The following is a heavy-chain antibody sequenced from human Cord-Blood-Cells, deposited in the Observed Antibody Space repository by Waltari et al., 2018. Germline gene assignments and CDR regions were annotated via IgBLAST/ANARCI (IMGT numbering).Heavy chain of an antibody. V-gene: IGHV6-1*01. Sequence: QVQLQQSGPGLVKPSQTLSLTCALSGDSVPSNRAAWNWIRPSPSRGLEWLGRTYYRSKWYNDYAVSVKSRITINPDTSKNQFSLQLNSVTPEDTAVYYCARGIQLERSYYYYGMDVWGQGTTVTVSS. CDR3: ARGIQLERSYYYYGMDV. CDR1: GDSVPSNRAA. D-gene: IGHD1-1*01. CDR2: TYYRSKWYN. J-gene: IGHJ6*02.